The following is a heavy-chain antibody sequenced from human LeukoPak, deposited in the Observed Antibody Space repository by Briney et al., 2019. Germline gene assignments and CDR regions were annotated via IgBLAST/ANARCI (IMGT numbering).Heavy chain of an antibody. CDR1: GGSISSYY. J-gene: IGHJ4*02. D-gene: IGHD1-1*01. CDR2: IYYSGST. CDR3: ARLNDYYFDY. V-gene: IGHV4-59*01. Sequence: SETLSLTCTVSGGSISSYYWSWIRQPPGKGLEWIGYIYYSGSTKYNPSRKSRVTISLDTSKNQCSLKLSSVTAADTAVYYCARLNDYYFDYWGQGALVTVSS.